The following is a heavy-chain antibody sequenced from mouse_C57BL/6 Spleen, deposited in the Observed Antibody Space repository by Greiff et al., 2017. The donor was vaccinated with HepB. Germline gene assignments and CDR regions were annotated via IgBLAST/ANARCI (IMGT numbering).Heavy chain of an antibody. J-gene: IGHJ3*01. D-gene: IGHD2-1*01. CDR2: IYPGNSDT. Sequence: EVQGVESGTVLARPGASVKMSCKTSGYTFTSYWMHWVKQRPGQGLEWIGAIYPGNSDTSYNQKFKGKAKMTAVTSASTAYMELSSVTDQDSAVYYCTTYGNYPAWFAYWGQGTLVTVSA. V-gene: IGHV1-5*01. CDR3: TTYGNYPAWFAY. CDR1: GYTFTSYW.